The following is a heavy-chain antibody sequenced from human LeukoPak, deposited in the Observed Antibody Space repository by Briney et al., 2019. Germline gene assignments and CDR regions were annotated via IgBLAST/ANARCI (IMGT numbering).Heavy chain of an antibody. CDR2: INHSGST. Sequence: PSETLSLTCAVYGGSFSGYYWSWIRQPPGKGLEWIGEINHSGSTNYNPSLKSRVTISVDTSKNQFSLKLSSVTAADTAVYYCARGQTTIGYFDWLLTSHDAFDIWGQGTMVTVSS. J-gene: IGHJ3*02. CDR3: ARGQTTIGYFDWLLTSHDAFDI. V-gene: IGHV4-34*01. CDR1: GGSFSGYY. D-gene: IGHD3-9*01.